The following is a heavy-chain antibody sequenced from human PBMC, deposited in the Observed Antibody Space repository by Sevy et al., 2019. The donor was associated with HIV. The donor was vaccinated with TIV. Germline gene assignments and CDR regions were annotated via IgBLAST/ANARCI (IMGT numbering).Heavy chain of an antibody. CDR3: AREGCTKPHDY. V-gene: IGHV3-23*01. CDR1: GFTFSKYS. CDR2: LSFGCGEI. Sequence: GGSLSLSCAASGFTFSKYSMSWVRQPPGKGLEWVSTLSFGCGEINYADSVKGRFTTSRDNSTNSFYLQMNNLRAEDTAVYYCAREGCTKPHDYWGQGTLVTVSS. D-gene: IGHD2-8*01. J-gene: IGHJ4*02.